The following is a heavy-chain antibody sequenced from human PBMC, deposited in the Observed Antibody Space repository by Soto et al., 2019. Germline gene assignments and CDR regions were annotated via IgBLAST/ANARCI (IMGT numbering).Heavy chain of an antibody. V-gene: IGHV1-3*05. CDR1: GYTFTSYA. Sequence: QVQLVQSGAEEKNPGASVKVSCKASGYTFTSYAMHWVRQAPGQRLEWMGWINAGNGNTKYSQKFQGRVTITRDTSASTAYMELSSLRSEDTAVYYCARGSGYYYWDDYWGQGTLVIVSS. CDR2: INAGNGNT. D-gene: IGHD3-22*01. CDR3: ARGSGYYYWDDY. J-gene: IGHJ4*02.